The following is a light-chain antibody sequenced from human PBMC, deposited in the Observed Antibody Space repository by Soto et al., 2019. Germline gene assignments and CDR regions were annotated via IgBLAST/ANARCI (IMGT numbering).Light chain of an antibody. CDR1: SSDVGGYNY. J-gene: IGLJ1*01. V-gene: IGLV2-14*03. Sequence: QSALTQPASVSGSPGQSITLSFTGTSSDVGGYNYVSWYQHHPGKAPKLIIYDVSNRPSGVSIRFAGSKSDNTASLTISGLQPEDDADYHCSSYTTSNTRQIVFVTGTKVTVL. CDR3: SSYTTSNTRQIV. CDR2: DVS.